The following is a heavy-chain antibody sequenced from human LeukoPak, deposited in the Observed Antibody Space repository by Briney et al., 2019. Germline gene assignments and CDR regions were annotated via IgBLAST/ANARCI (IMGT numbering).Heavy chain of an antibody. V-gene: IGHV3-48*02. D-gene: IGHD2-15*01. CDR2: ISSSSSAI. CDR3: AKYCSGGNCYSGLY. J-gene: IGHJ4*02. Sequence: PGGSLRLSCAASGFTFSSYSMNWVRQAPGKGLEWVSYISSSSSAIYYADSMKGRFTISRDNAENSLYLQMNSLRDEDTAVYYCAKYCSGGNCYSGLYWGQGTLVTVSS. CDR1: GFTFSSYS.